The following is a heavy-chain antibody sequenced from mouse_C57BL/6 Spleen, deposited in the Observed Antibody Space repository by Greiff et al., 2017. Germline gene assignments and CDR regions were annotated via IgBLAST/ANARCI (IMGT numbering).Heavy chain of an antibody. CDR1: GFNIKTTY. Sequence: VQLKESVAELVRPGASVKLSCTASGFNIKTTYMHWVKQRPEQGLEWIGRIDPANGNTKYAPKFQGKATITADTSSNTASLQLSSLTSEDTAIYYCARWGGSSGGYWGQGTTLTVSA. D-gene: IGHD1-1*01. V-gene: IGHV14-3*01. CDR2: IDPANGNT. CDR3: ARWGGSSGGY. J-gene: IGHJ2*01.